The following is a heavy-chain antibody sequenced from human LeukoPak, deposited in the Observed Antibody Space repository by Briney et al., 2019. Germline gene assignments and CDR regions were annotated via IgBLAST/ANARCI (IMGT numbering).Heavy chain of an antibody. CDR1: GGSISSHY. D-gene: IGHD3-22*01. V-gene: IGHV4-59*11. J-gene: IGHJ3*02. Sequence: PSETLSLTCTVSGGSISSHYWSWIRQPPGKGLEWIGYIYYSGNTNYNPALKSRLTISVDTSKNQFSLRLPSVTAADTAMYYCARDYYDSRGEAVDIWGQGTMVTVSS. CDR3: ARDYYDSRGEAVDI. CDR2: IYYSGNT.